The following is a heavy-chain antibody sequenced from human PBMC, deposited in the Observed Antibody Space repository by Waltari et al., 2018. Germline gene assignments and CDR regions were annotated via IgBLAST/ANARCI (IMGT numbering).Heavy chain of an antibody. CDR1: GDSMSGNYW. CDR2: IHRSGGT. D-gene: IGHD2-15*01. CDR3: ARDRGRGLYLDS. J-gene: IGHJ4*02. V-gene: IGHV4-4*02. Sequence: QVQLQESGPGLVKPSGTLSLTCAVSGDSMSGNYWWSWVRQPPGKGLEWSGQIHRSGGTDYNPSLESRVTVSRDTSNSQLSLKVTSATAADTAVYYCARDRGRGLYLDSWGQGTLVTVSP.